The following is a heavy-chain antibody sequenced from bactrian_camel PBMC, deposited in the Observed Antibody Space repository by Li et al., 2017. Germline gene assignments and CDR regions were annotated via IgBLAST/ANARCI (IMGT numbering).Heavy chain of an antibody. CDR1: PYTIRTYA. D-gene: IGHD1*01. J-gene: IGHJ4*01. CDR3: AAGYYFGLAISPTQAHY. V-gene: IGHV3S67*01. CDR2: IDGNAVT. Sequence: QLVESGGGSVQAGGSLTLSCAASPYTIRTYAMAWFRQAPGKEREGIATIDGNAVTTYKDSVKGRFTISKDNNKNTLYLQMNNLKPEDTAMYYCAAGYYFGLAISPTQAHYWGQGTQVTVS.